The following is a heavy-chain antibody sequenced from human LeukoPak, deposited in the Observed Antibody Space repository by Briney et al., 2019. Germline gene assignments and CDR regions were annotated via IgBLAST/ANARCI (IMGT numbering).Heavy chain of an antibody. J-gene: IGHJ3*02. D-gene: IGHD5-18*01. Sequence: PGGSLRLSCVASGFTVSSNYMSWVRQAPGKGLEWVSVIYSGGSTYYADSVKGRFTISRDNSKNTLYLQMNSLRAEDTAVYYCARGDPRGYSYGYAFDIWGQGTMVTVSS. CDR1: GFTVSSNY. CDR2: IYSGGST. V-gene: IGHV3-53*01. CDR3: ARGDPRGYSYGYAFDI.